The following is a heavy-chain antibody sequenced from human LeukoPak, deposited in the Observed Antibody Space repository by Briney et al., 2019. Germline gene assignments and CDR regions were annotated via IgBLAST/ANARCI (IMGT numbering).Heavy chain of an antibody. CDR3: ARDGEYYYYYMDV. CDR1: GGSFSGYY. J-gene: IGHJ6*03. D-gene: IGHD3-10*01. Sequence: SETLSLTCAVYGGSFSGYYWSWIRQPPGKGLEWIGEINHSGSTNYNPSLKSRVTISVDTSKNQFSLNLSSVTAADTAVYYCARDGEYYYYYMDVWGKGTTVTISS. V-gene: IGHV4-34*01. CDR2: INHSGST.